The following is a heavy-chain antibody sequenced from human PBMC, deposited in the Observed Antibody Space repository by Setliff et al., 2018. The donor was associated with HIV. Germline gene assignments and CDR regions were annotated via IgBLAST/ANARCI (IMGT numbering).Heavy chain of an antibody. D-gene: IGHD3-22*01. Sequence: GGSLRLSCAASGFTFDDYGMSWVRQAPGKGLEWVSGINWNGGSTGYADSVKGRFTISRDNAKNSLYLQMNSLRAEDTALYYCARTDSSGYKPPSEAFDIWGQGTMVTVSS. CDR1: GFTFDDYG. V-gene: IGHV3-20*04. CDR2: INWNGGST. J-gene: IGHJ3*02. CDR3: ARTDSSGYKPPSEAFDI.